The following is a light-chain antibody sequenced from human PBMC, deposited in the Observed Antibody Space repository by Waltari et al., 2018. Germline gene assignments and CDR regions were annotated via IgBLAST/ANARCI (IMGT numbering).Light chain of an antibody. CDR2: KAS. CDR1: QSITNW. Sequence: DIQMTQSPSTLSASIGDRVTITCRASQSITNWLGWYQQKPGKAPKLLIYKASTLESGVPSRFSGSGSGTEFTLTISSLQPDDFATYYCQQYNNYVATFGQGTKVEIK. CDR3: QQYNNYVAT. V-gene: IGKV1-5*03. J-gene: IGKJ1*01.